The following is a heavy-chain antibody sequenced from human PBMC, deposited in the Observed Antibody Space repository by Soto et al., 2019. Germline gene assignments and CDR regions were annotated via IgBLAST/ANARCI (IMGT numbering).Heavy chain of an antibody. CDR3: ARAAREYYYDNGGIGGMDV. D-gene: IGHD3-22*01. V-gene: IGHV1-69*12. Sequence: QVQLVQSGAEVKKPGSSVRVSCKASGGTFSTHVFTWVRQAPGQGLEWMGGIIPVFGTTNYVQKFQGRVTITAGESTSTAYMEVSRLTSEDTDVYYCARAAREYYYDNGGIGGMDVWGQGTTVTISS. J-gene: IGHJ6*02. CDR1: GGTFSTHV. CDR2: IIPVFGTT.